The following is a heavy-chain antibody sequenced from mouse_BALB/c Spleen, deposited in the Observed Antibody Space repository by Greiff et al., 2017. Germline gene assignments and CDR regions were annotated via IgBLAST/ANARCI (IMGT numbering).Heavy chain of an antibody. J-gene: IGHJ3*01. CDR2: ISTYYGDA. CDR3: ARGGYSRFAY. V-gene: IGHV1S137*01. Sequence: QVQLQQSGAELVRPGVSVKISCKGSGYTFTDYAMHWVKQSHAKSLEWIGVISTYYGDASYNQKFKGKATMTVDKSSSTAYMQLSSLTSDDSAVYFCARGGYSRFAYWGQGTLVTVSA. D-gene: IGHD2-3*01. CDR1: GYTFTDYA.